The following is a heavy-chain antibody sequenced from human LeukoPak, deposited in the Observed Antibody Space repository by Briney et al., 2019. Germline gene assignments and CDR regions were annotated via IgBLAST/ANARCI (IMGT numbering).Heavy chain of an antibody. CDR2: MHYSGSI. J-gene: IGHJ5*02. CDR1: GDSISTYNYY. CDR3: ARRNYYGSGTYYP. Sequence: SETLSLTCTVSGDSISTYNYYWGWIRQPPGMGLEWIGSMHYSGSIYYNPSLKSRVTISGDTSKNQLSLKLSSVTAADTAVYYCARRNYYGSGTYYPWGQGTLVTVSS. D-gene: IGHD3-10*01. V-gene: IGHV4-39*01.